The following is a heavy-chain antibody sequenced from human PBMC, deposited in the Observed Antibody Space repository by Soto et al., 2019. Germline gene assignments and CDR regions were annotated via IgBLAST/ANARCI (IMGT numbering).Heavy chain of an antibody. CDR1: GFTFDDYA. V-gene: IGHV3-9*01. D-gene: IGHD2-15*01. Sequence: EVQLVESGGGLGQPGRSLRLSCAASGFTFDDYAMHWVRQAPGKGLEWVSGISWNSGSIGYADSVKGRFTISRDNAKNSLYLQMNSLRAEDTALYYCARVVVVAADNWFDPWGQGTLVTVSS. CDR3: ARVVVVAADNWFDP. J-gene: IGHJ5*02. CDR2: ISWNSGSI.